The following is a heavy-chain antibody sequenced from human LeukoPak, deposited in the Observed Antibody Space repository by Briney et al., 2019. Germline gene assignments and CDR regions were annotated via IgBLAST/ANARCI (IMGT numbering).Heavy chain of an antibody. D-gene: IGHD1-7*01. CDR2: IYYSGST. V-gene: IGHV4-39*01. J-gene: IGHJ4*02. CDR1: GGSISSSSYY. CDR3: ARAAGITGTTAGDDH. Sequence: SETLSLTCTVSGGSISSSSYYWGWIRQPPGKGLEWIGSIYYSGSTYYNPSLKSRVTISVDTPKNQFSLKLSSVTAADTAVYYCARAAGITGTTAGDDHWGQGTLVTVSS.